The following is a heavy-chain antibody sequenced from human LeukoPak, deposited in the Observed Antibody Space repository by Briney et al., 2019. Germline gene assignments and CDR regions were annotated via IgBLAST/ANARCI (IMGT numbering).Heavy chain of an antibody. V-gene: IGHV3-33*01. Sequence: GRSLRLSCAASGFTFSSYGMHGVRQARGKGLDWIAVIWYDGSNKYYADSVKGRFTISRDNSKNTLYLQMNSLRAEDTAVYYCARGLDYGSGSYPYYFDYWGQGTLVTVSS. J-gene: IGHJ4*02. CDR1: GFTFSSYG. CDR2: IWYDGSNK. CDR3: ARGLDYGSGSYPYYFDY. D-gene: IGHD3-10*01.